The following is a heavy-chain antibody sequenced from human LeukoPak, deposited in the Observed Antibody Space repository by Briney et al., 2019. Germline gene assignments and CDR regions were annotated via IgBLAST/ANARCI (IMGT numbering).Heavy chain of an antibody. CDR1: GFIVSSNY. CDR2: IHSDVST. D-gene: IGHD1-1*01. J-gene: IGHJ5*02. Sequence: PGGSLRLSCAASGFIVSSNYMSWVRQVPGKGLEWVSIIHSDVSTDYAESVKGRFTISRDNSKNTLYLQVNSLRVEDTAVYYCARVRRGGGTSRWFDPWGQGTLVIVSS. CDR3: ARVRRGGGTSRWFDP. V-gene: IGHV3-53*01.